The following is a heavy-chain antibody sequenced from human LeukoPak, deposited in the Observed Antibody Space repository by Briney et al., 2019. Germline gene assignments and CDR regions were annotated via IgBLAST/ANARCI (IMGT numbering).Heavy chain of an antibody. CDR1: GFTFSNAW. CDR3: TTELGLSFGVRYFDH. J-gene: IGHJ4*02. V-gene: IGHV3-15*01. Sequence: PGGSLRLSCAASGFTFSNAWMSWVRQAPGKGREGVGHIKSKIDGETTGYAAPVKGRFTISRDDSKNMLYLQMNSLKTEDTAVYYCTTELGLSFGVRYFDHWGQGTSATVSS. D-gene: IGHD3-10*01. CDR2: IKSKIDGETT.